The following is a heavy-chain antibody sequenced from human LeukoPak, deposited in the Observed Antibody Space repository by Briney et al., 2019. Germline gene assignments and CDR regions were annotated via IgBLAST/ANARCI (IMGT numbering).Heavy chain of an antibody. Sequence: GGSLRLSCAASGFTFSSYAMSWVRQAPGKGLEWVSAISGSGGSTYYADSVKGRFTISRDDSKNTLYLQMNSLRAEDTAVYYCAITYYDSSGYSPIPSDYWGQGTLVTASS. CDR3: AITYYDSSGYSPIPSDY. J-gene: IGHJ4*02. D-gene: IGHD3-22*01. CDR2: ISGSGGST. CDR1: GFTFSSYA. V-gene: IGHV3-23*01.